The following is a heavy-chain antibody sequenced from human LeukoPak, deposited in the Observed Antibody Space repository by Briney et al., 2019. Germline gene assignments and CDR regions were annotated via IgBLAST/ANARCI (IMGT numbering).Heavy chain of an antibody. J-gene: IGHJ4*02. CDR1: GGSISRTNW. Sequence: PSETLSVNGAVSGGSISRTNWWSWVRQPPGKGLELMGEIYYNGSANYNPSLKSRVTISVDKSKNPFSLNLNSVTAADTAVYYCARARDIVSHQPYYWGQGTLVTVSS. D-gene: IGHD2-15*01. CDR2: IYYNGSA. V-gene: IGHV4/OR15-8*01. CDR3: ARARDIVSHQPYY.